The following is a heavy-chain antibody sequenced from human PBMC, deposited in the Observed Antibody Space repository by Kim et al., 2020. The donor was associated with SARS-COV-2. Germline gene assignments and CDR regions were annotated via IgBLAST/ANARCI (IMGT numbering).Heavy chain of an antibody. D-gene: IGHD3-10*01. Sequence: SETLSLTCTVSGGSISSGGYYWSWIRQHPGKGLEWIGYIYYSGSTYYNPSLKSRVTISVDTSKNQFSLKLSSVTAADTAVYYCARFYGSRSYGDYWGQGTLVTVSS. V-gene: IGHV4-31*03. CDR2: IYYSGST. CDR1: GGSISSGGYY. CDR3: ARFYGSRSYGDY. J-gene: IGHJ4*02.